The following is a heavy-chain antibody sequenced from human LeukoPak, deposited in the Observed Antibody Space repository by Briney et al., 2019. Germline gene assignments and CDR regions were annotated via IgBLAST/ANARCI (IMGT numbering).Heavy chain of an antibody. Sequence: ASVKVSCKASGYTFTSYSMHWVRQAPGQGLEWMGIINPSGGSTSYAQKFQGRVTMTRDTSTSTVYMELSSLRSEDTAVYYCARDRGDYYDSIVPFDYWGQGTLVTVSS. CDR2: INPSGGST. CDR1: GYTFTSYS. CDR3: ARDRGDYYDSIVPFDY. J-gene: IGHJ4*02. D-gene: IGHD3-22*01. V-gene: IGHV1-46*01.